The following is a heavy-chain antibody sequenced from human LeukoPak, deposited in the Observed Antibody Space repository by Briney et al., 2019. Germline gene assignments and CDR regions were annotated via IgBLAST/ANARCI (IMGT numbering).Heavy chain of an antibody. CDR1: GFTFSSYE. Sequence: PGGSLRLSCAASGFTFSSYEMNWVRQAPGKGLEWVSYISSSGSTIYYADSVKGRFTISRDNAKNSLYLTMNSLRAEDTAVYYCALRRSMYCSGGSCYSGYYGMDVWGKGTTVTVSS. CDR3: ALRRSMYCSGGSCYSGYYGMDV. J-gene: IGHJ6*04. CDR2: ISSSGSTI. D-gene: IGHD2-15*01. V-gene: IGHV3-48*03.